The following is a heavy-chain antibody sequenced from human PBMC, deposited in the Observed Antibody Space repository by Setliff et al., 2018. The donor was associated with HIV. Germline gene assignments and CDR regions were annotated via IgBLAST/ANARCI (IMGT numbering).Heavy chain of an antibody. CDR1: GATFSSYA. CDR2: IIPIFGTA. Sequence: SVKVSCKASGATFSSYAISWVRQAPGQGLEWMGGIIPIFGTANYAQKFQGRVTITTDESTSTAYMELSSLRSEDTAVYYCARDQGAVAGPTYWYFDLWGRGTLVTVSS. D-gene: IGHD6-19*01. CDR3: ARDQGAVAGPTYWYFDL. J-gene: IGHJ2*01. V-gene: IGHV1-69*05.